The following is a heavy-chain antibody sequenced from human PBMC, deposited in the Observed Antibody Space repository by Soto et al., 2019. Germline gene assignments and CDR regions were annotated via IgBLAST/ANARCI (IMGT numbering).Heavy chain of an antibody. CDR3: AKDISRGPTKNYDFWSGPDY. Sequence: GGSLRLSRAASGFTFDEYAMHWVRQPPGKGLEWVSLISWDGSNRYYADSVQGRFTISRDNSKYSLYLEMNSLRPEDTALYYCAKDISRGPTKNYDFWSGPDYWGQGTLVTVSS. CDR2: ISWDGSNR. D-gene: IGHD3-3*01. V-gene: IGHV3-43D*04. J-gene: IGHJ4*02. CDR1: GFTFDEYA.